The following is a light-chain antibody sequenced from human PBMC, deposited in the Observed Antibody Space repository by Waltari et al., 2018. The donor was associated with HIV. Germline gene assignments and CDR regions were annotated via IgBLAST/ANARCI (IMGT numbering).Light chain of an antibody. V-gene: IGKV3-20*01. J-gene: IGKJ1*01. Sequence: ESVLTQSPGILSLSPGDRAIVPCMATQSISNNFLAWFQQKPGQPPRLLIYTSFIRAAGVPDRFSGSGAGTDFTLSINKREPEDFAVYYCHQYGTAPRTFGQGTKVEI. CDR3: HQYGTAPRT. CDR2: TSF. CDR1: QSISNNF.